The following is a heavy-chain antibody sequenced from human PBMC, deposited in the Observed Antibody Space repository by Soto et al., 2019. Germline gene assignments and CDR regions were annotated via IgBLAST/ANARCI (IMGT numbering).Heavy chain of an antibody. CDR2: IKQDGSEE. CDR1: GQTFNRYW. CDR3: VRAHFDSWPFDLYGMDV. V-gene: IGHV3-7*03. D-gene: IGHD3-3*01. Sequence: DVQLAESGGGLVQPGGSLRLSCVASGQTFNRYWMSWVRQAPGKGLEWVANIKQDGSEEYYVDSVKGRFTISRDNAKKSLYLQMNSLRAEDTAMYYCVRAHFDSWPFDLYGMDVWGQGTTVIVSS. J-gene: IGHJ6*02.